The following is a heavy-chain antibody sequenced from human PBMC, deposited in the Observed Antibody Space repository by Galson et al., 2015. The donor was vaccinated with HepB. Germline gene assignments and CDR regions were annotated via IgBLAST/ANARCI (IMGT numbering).Heavy chain of an antibody. J-gene: IGHJ2*01. CDR1: GFTVSSNY. CDR2: IWYDGSNK. V-gene: IGHV3-33*08. Sequence: SLRLSCAASGFTVSSNYVSWVRQAPGKGLEWVAVIWYDGSNKYYADSVKGRFTISRDNFKKMVYLQMNSLGAEDTAVYYCARDRVLRSLGYWYFDLWGRGTLVTVSS. D-gene: IGHD4-17*01. CDR3: ARDRVLRSLGYWYFDL.